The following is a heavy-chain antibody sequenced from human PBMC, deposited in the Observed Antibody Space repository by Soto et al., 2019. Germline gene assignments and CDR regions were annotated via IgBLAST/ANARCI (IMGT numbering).Heavy chain of an antibody. CDR1: GYSFTSYW. V-gene: IGHV5-51*01. CDR2: IYPGDSDT. Sequence: SCKGSGYSFTSYWIVWWRQMPGKGREGRGIIYPGDSDTRYSPSFQGQVTISADKSISTAYLQWSSLKASDTAMYYCARAYDYVWGSYRYYYYYGMDVWGQGTTVTVSS. D-gene: IGHD3-16*02. J-gene: IGHJ6*02. CDR3: ARAYDYVWGSYRYYYYYGMDV.